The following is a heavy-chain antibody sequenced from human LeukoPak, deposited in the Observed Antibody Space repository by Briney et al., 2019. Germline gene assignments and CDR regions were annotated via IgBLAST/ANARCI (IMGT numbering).Heavy chain of an antibody. D-gene: IGHD3-10*01. Sequence: GGSVKVSCKASGYTFTSYGISWVRQAPGQGLEWMGWISAYNGNTNYAQKLQGRVTMTTDTSTSTAYMELRSLRSDDTAVYYCAALLWFGAHRTLDYWGQGTLVTVSS. J-gene: IGHJ4*02. V-gene: IGHV1-18*01. CDR3: AALLWFGAHRTLDY. CDR1: GYTFTSYG. CDR2: ISAYNGNT.